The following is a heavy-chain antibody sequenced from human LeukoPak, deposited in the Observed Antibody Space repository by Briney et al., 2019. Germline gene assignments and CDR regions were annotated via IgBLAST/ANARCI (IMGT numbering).Heavy chain of an antibody. CDR3: TTPPVGEWLVNY. J-gene: IGHJ4*02. V-gene: IGHV3-73*01. CDR1: GFTFSGSA. D-gene: IGHD6-19*01. CDR2: IRSKANSYAT. Sequence: GGSLRLSCAASGFTFSGSAMHWVRQASGKGLEWVGCIRSKANSYATAYAASVKGGFTISRDDSKNTAYLQMNSLKTEDTAVYYCTTPPVGEWLVNYWGQGTLVTVSS.